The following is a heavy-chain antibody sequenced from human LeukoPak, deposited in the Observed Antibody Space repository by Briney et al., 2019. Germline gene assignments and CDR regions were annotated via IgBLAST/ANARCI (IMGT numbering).Heavy chain of an antibody. CDR2: IMEDGTER. D-gene: IGHD6-19*01. CDR1: GSTFSSYC. V-gene: IGHV3-7*01. CDR3: AIFTSGWYQYYYYYYMDV. Sequence: GGSLRLSRAASGSTFSSYCMSWVRQAPGKGLEWVATIMEDGTERYYVDSVKGRFSISRDNAKNSLYLQMNSLRAEDTAVYYCAIFTSGWYQYYYYYYMDVWGKGTTVTVSS. J-gene: IGHJ6*03.